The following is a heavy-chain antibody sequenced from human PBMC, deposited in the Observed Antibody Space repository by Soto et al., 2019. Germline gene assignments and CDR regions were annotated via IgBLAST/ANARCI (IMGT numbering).Heavy chain of an antibody. V-gene: IGHV3-21*01. Sequence: ASGFRLRTYSMNWGRQAQGKGLEWVASISTTNSYIYYADSVRGRFTISRDNAKNSLFLQMNSLRAEDTAVYYCTRDPVPDSSGYFPFDYWGQGTLVPVFS. D-gene: IGHD3-22*01. J-gene: IGHJ4*02. CDR2: ISTTNSYI. CDR1: GFRLRTYS. CDR3: TRDPVPDSSGYFPFDY.